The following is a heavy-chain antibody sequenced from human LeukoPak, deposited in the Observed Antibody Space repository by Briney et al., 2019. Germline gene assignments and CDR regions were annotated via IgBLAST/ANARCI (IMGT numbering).Heavy chain of an antibody. Sequence: GGSLRLSCAASGFTFSDYYMSWVRQAPGKGLEWVATIRQDGSQKYYVDSVKGRFTISRDNAKNSLYLQMNSLRAEDTAVYYCARESGSVTSEVDFDYWGQGTLVTVSS. J-gene: IGHJ4*02. V-gene: IGHV3-7*01. D-gene: IGHD4-17*01. CDR3: ARESGSVTSEVDFDY. CDR2: IRQDGSQK. CDR1: GFTFSDYY.